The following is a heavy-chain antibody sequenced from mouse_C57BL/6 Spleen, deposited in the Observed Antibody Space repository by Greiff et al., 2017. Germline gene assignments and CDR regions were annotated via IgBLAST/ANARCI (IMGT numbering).Heavy chain of an antibody. CDR3: TRSYYYFDY. J-gene: IGHJ2*01. CDR1: GYTFTDYE. D-gene: IGHD6-5*01. CDR2: IDPETGGT. V-gene: IGHV1-15*01. Sequence: VQLQQSGAELVRPGASVTLSCKASGYTFTDYEMHWVKQTPVHGLEWIGAIDPETGGTAYNQKFKGKAILTAEKSSSTAYMELRSLTSEDSAVYYCTRSYYYFDYWGQGTTLTVSS.